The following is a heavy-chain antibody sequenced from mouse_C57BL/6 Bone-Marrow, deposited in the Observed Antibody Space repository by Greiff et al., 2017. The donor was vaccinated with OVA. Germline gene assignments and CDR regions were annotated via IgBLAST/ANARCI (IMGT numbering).Heavy chain of an antibody. V-gene: IGHV1-26*01. CDR3: ARSRGNFFDY. CDR2: INPNNGGT. Sequence: VQLQQPGPELVKPGASVKISCKASGYTFTDYYMNWVKQSHGKSLEWIGDINPNNGGTSYNQKFKGKATLTVDKSSSTAYMELRSLTSEDSAVYYCARSRGNFFDYWGQGTTLTVSS. CDR1: GYTFTDYY. J-gene: IGHJ2*01.